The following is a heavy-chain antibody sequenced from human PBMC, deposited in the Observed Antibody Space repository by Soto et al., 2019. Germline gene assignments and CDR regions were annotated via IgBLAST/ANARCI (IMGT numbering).Heavy chain of an antibody. CDR3: ARGGVSTRSFDY. CDR2: IYPSDSDT. CDR1: GYNFAGYW. Sequence: GESLKISCKGSGYNFAGYWIAWVRQMPGKGLELMGIIYPSDSDTRYRPSFQGQVTISADKSISSAYLQWSSLRASDTAMYYCARGGVSTRSFDYWGQGTPVTVSS. J-gene: IGHJ4*02. D-gene: IGHD3-3*01. V-gene: IGHV5-51*01.